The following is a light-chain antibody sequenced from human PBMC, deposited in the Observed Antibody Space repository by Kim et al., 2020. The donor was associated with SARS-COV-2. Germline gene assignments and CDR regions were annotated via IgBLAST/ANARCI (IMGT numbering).Light chain of an antibody. CDR3: QQYGSSPLT. J-gene: IGKJ4*01. CDR2: GAS. CDR1: DSVSSSY. V-gene: IGKV3-20*01. Sequence: PGATAALSCTAGDSVSSSYLAWYQQKPGQAPRLLIYGASSRATGIPDRFSGSGSRTEFTLTISRLEPEDVAVYYCQQYGSSPLTFGGGTKVDIK.